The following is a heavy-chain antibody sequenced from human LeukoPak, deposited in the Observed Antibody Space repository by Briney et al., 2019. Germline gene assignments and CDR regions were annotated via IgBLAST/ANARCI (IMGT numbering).Heavy chain of an antibody. Sequence: GGSLRLSCAASGFTVSSNYMSWVRQAPGKGLEWVSVIYSGGSTYYADSVKGRFTISRDNSKNTLYLQMNSLRAEDTAVYYCAGDSGGSYYDDAFDIWGQGTMVTVSS. CDR1: GFTVSSNY. CDR2: IYSGGST. D-gene: IGHD1-26*01. V-gene: IGHV3-53*01. CDR3: AGDSGGSYYDDAFDI. J-gene: IGHJ3*02.